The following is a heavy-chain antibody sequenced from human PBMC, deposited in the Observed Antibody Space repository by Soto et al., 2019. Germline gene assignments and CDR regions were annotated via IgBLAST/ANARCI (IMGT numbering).Heavy chain of an antibody. CDR2: IYYSGST. D-gene: IGHD3-3*01. CDR3: ARGGRFLEWLSPFGDHEYYYYMDV. J-gene: IGHJ6*03. CDR1: GGSISSYY. V-gene: IGHV4-59*01. Sequence: SETLSLTCTVSGGSISSYYWSWIRQPPGKGLEWIGYIYYSGSTNYNPSLKSRVTISVDTSKNQFSLKLSSVTAADTAVYYCARGGRFLEWLSPFGDHEYYYYMDVWGKGTTVTVSS.